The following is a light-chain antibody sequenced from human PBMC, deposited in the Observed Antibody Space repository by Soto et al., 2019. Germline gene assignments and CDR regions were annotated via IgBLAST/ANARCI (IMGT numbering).Light chain of an antibody. CDR3: QVLDSSSEHPGNV. V-gene: IGLV3-21*02. Sequence: SYELTQPPSVSVAPGQTARITCGGNTIGSKSVHWYQQKPGQAPVLVVYDDSDRPSGIPERFSGSNSGNTATLTISRVEAGDEADYYCQVLDSSSEHPGNVFGTGTKLTVL. J-gene: IGLJ1*01. CDR2: DDS. CDR1: TIGSKS.